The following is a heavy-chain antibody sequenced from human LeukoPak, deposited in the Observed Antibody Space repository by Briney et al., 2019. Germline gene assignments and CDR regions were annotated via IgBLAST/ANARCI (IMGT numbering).Heavy chain of an antibody. D-gene: IGHD6-13*01. Sequence: GGSLRLSCAASGFTFSSYYMSWVRQAPGKGLKWVSAIGGSGTGTYYADSVKGRFTISRDNSKNTLYLQMNSLRAEDTAVYYCVKDETGSSWYNWGQGTLVTVSS. CDR3: VKDETGSSWYN. CDR1: GFTFSSYY. V-gene: IGHV3-23*01. J-gene: IGHJ4*02. CDR2: IGGSGTGT.